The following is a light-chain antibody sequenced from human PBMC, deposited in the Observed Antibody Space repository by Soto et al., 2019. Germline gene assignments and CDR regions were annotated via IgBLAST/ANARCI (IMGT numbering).Light chain of an antibody. J-gene: IGKJ2*01. V-gene: IGKV3-20*01. CDR3: QQFAGSLYT. CDR2: AAS. CDR1: QTVSSSY. Sequence: EIVLTQSPGTLSLLPGERATLSCRASQTVSSSYLAWYQHEPGQAPRLLIYAASSRATGIPDRFSGGGSGTDFTLTISRLEPEDFAVYYCQQFAGSLYTFGQGTKLEIK.